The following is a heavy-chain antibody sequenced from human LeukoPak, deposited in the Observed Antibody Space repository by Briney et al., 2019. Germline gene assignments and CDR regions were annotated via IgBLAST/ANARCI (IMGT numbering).Heavy chain of an antibody. Sequence: GSLRLSCAASGFTFSSYWMSWVRQAPGKGLEWVANIKQDGGEKYYVDSAKGRFTISRDNAKNSLYLQMNSLRAEDTAVYYCARDVATIQLWTYYFDYWGQGTLVTVSS. V-gene: IGHV3-7*01. J-gene: IGHJ4*02. CDR3: ARDVATIQLWTYYFDY. CDR1: GFTFSSYW. CDR2: IKQDGGEK. D-gene: IGHD5-18*01.